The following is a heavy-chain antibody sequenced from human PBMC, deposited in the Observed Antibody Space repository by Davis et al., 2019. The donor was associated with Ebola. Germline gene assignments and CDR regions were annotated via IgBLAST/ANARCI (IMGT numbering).Heavy chain of an antibody. D-gene: IGHD2-2*01. J-gene: IGHJ5*02. CDR1: GGSFSGYY. Sequence: SETLSLTCAVYGGSFSGYYWSWIRQPPGKGLEWIGEINHSGSTNYNPSLKSRVTTSVDTSKNQFSLKPSSVTAADTAVYYCARGFTNIVVVPAASWFDPWGQGTLVTVSS. CDR3: ARGFTNIVVVPAASWFDP. V-gene: IGHV4-34*01. CDR2: INHSGST.